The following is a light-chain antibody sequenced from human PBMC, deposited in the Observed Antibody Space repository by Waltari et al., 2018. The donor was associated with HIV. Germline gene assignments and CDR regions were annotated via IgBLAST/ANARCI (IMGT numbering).Light chain of an antibody. Sequence: QSVLTQPPSVSGAPGQRVTISCTGSSSNIGANYDVHWYQHLPGTAPKLLIYGNIYRPSGVPDRFAASKSVTSASLAITGLQADDEADYYCQSYDSSLSGWVFGGGTKLTV. CDR1: SSNIGANYD. J-gene: IGLJ3*02. CDR2: GNI. V-gene: IGLV1-40*01. CDR3: QSYDSSLSGWV.